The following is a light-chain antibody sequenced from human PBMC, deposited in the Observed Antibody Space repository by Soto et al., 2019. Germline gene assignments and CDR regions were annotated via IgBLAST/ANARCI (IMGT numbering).Light chain of an antibody. CDR2: GVS. Sequence: EIVLTQSPGTLSLSPGERATLSCRASQSVSNNYLAWYQQKPGQAPRLLMYGVSTRATDVPARFSGSGSGTESTLTISSLQSEDSAVYYCQQYNNWPRTFGQGTKVDIK. V-gene: IGKV3-15*01. CDR1: QSVSNN. J-gene: IGKJ1*01. CDR3: QQYNNWPRT.